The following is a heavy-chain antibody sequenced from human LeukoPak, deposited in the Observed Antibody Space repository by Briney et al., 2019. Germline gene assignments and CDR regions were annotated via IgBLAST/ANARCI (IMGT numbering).Heavy chain of an antibody. J-gene: IGHJ4*02. CDR2: IYTSGST. Sequence: SETLSLTCTVSGGSISSGSYYWSWIRQPAGKGLEWIGRIYTSGSTNYNPSLKSRVTISVDTSKNQFSLKLSSVTAADTAVYYCARARGSSGWYEPLFDYWGQGTLVTVSS. CDR1: GGSISSGSYY. D-gene: IGHD6-19*01. V-gene: IGHV4-61*02. CDR3: ARARGSSGWYEPLFDY.